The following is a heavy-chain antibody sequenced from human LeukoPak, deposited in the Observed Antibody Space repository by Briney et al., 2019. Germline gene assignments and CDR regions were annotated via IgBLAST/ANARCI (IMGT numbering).Heavy chain of an antibody. J-gene: IGHJ4*02. CDR3: ARMLGSAWELYYFDY. Sequence: ASVKVSCKASGGTFSSYGISWVRQAPGQGLEWMGWISAYNGNTNYAQKLQGRVTMTTDTSTSTAYMELRSLRSDDTAVYYCARMLGSAWELYYFDYWGQGTLVTVSS. CDR2: ISAYNGNT. CDR1: GGTFSSYG. D-gene: IGHD1-26*01. V-gene: IGHV1-18*01.